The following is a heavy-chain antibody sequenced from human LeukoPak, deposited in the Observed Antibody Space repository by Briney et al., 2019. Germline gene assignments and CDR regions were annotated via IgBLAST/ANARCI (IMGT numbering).Heavy chain of an antibody. CDR2: IWYDGSNK. Sequence: GRSLRVSCAASGFTFSSYGMHWVRQAPGKGLEWVAVIWYDGSNKYYADSVKGRFTISRDNSKNTLYLQMNSLRAEDTAVYYCARARDSSGYYYIYWAQGTLVTVSS. D-gene: IGHD3-22*01. J-gene: IGHJ4*02. CDR3: ARARDSSGYYYIY. CDR1: GFTFSSYG. V-gene: IGHV3-33*01.